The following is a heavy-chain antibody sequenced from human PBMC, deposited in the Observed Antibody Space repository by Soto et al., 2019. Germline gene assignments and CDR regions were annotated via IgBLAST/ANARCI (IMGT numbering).Heavy chain of an antibody. J-gene: IGHJ4*02. V-gene: IGHV4-59*01. Sequence: QVQLQESGPGLVKPSETLSLTCTVSGGSISSYYWSWIRQPPGKGLEWIGYIYYRGSTNYNPSLMSRVTISVDTSKNQFSLKLSSVTAADTAVYFCARSDGRYWGQGTLVTVSS. CDR3: ARSDGRY. CDR2: IYYRGST. CDR1: GGSISSYY.